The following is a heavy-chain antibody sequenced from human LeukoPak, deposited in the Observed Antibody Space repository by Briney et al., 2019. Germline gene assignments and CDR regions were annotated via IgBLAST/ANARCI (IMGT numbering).Heavy chain of an antibody. CDR2: INPSGGST. Sequence: ASVKVSCKASGYTFTSYYMHWVRQAPGQGLEWMGIINPSGGSTSYAQKFQGRVTMTRDTSTSTVYMELSSLRSEDTAVYYCARGFYCGGDCYFPPGAFDIWGKGQWSPSL. CDR3: ARGFYCGGDCYFPPGAFDI. V-gene: IGHV1-46*01. J-gene: IGHJ3*02. D-gene: IGHD2-21*01. CDR1: GYTFTSYY.